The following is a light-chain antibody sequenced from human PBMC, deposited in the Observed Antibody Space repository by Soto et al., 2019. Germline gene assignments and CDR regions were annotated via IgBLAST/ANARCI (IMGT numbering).Light chain of an antibody. V-gene: IGKV3-20*01. CDR1: QSVSSD. Sequence: LTPSPGTLSSSLWERATLSRRASQSVSSDLAWYHQKPGQAPRLLIYGASSRATGIPDRFSGSGSGTDFTLTISRLEPEDFAVYYCQQYGSSPITFGQGTRLEIK. CDR2: GAS. J-gene: IGKJ5*01. CDR3: QQYGSSPIT.